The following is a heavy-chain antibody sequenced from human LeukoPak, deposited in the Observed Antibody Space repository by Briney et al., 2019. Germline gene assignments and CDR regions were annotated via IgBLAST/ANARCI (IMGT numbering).Heavy chain of an antibody. CDR3: ATLLSALETKP. V-gene: IGHV1-69*13. D-gene: IGHD3-10*01. CDR1: GGTFSSYA. J-gene: IGHJ5*02. CDR2: IIPIFGTA. Sequence: GASVKVSCKASGGTFSSYAISWVRQAPGQGLEWIGGIIPIFGTANYAQKFQGRVTITADESTSTAYMELSRLRSDDTAMYYCATLLSALETKPWGQGTQVTVSS.